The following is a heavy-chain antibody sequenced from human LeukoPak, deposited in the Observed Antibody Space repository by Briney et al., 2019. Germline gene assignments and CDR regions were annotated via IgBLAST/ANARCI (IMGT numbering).Heavy chain of an antibody. J-gene: IGHJ4*02. CDR1: GGSISTYY. CDR2: NSYSGST. V-gene: IGHV4-59*01. CDR3: ARGGIDGDYAYYFDY. Sequence: PSETLSLTCTVSGGSISTYYWSWIRQPPGKELEWIGYNSYSGSTNYNPSLKSRVTISVDTSKNQFSLKLSSVTAADTAVYYCARGGIDGDYAYYFDYWGQGTLVTVSS. D-gene: IGHD4-17*01.